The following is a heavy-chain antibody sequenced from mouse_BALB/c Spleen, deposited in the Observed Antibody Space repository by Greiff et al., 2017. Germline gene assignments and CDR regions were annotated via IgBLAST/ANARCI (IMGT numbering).Heavy chain of an antibody. CDR1: GYTFTSYW. CDR3: ASGITTVVADY. D-gene: IGHD1-1*01. CDR2: IDPSDSET. J-gene: IGHJ2*01. V-gene: IGHV1-69*02. Sequence: QVQLQQPGAELVKPGAPVKLSCKASGYTFTSYWMNWVKQRPGRGLEWIGRIDPSDSETHYNQKFKDKAILTVDKSSSTAYMQLSSLTSEDSAVYYCASGITTVVADYWGQGTTLTVSS.